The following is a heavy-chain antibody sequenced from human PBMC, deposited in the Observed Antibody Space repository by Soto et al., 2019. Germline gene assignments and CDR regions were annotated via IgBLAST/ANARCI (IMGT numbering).Heavy chain of an antibody. CDR3: AKLDEGGLQYAYYAMDV. J-gene: IGHJ6*02. CDR1: GFTFSNYG. D-gene: IGHD2-15*01. Sequence: QVHLVESGGGVVQPGRFPRLSCVASGFTFSNYGMPWVRQAPGKGLEWVAVISYDGSNKYYADSVKGRFTISRDNSKNTLYLQMTSLRTEDTALYYCAKLDEGGLQYAYYAMDVWGHGTTVTVSS. CDR2: ISYDGSNK. V-gene: IGHV3-30*18.